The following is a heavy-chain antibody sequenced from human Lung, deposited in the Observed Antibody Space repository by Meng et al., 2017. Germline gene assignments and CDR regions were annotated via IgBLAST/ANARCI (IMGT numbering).Heavy chain of an antibody. J-gene: IGHJ2*01. D-gene: IGHD1/OR15-1a*01. CDR3: ARPKQANWYFDL. V-gene: IGHV4-34*01. CDR2: INHSGST. Sequence: QGQLQQGGAGLLKHSETLALTCAVYGGSFSGYYWSWIRQPPGKGLEWIGEINHSGSTNYNPSLKSRVTISVDTSKNQFSLKLSSVTAADTAVYYCARPKQANWYFDLWGRGTLVTVSS. CDR1: GGSFSGYY.